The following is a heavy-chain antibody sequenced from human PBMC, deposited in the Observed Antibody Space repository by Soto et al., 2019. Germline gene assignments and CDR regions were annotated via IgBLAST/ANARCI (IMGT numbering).Heavy chain of an antibody. CDR1: GFSLTTTGVG. V-gene: IGHV2-5*02. CDR3: APRPPGFATRFAP. CDR2: IFWDDDK. Sequence: QITLKESGTTLVKPTQTLTLTCTFSGFSLTTTGVGVGWIRQPPGKALEWLALIFWDDDKRYRPSLKSRLTITTDTSQHQVVLTMTNMDPTDTPTCYCAPRPPGFATRFAPWGQGPLVTVSS. J-gene: IGHJ5*02. D-gene: IGHD2-15*01.